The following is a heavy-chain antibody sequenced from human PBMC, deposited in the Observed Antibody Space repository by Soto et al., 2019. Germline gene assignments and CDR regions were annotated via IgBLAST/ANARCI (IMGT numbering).Heavy chain of an antibody. CDR2: IIPIFGTA. CDR1: GGTFSSYA. Sequence: SVKVSCKASGGTFSSYAISWVRQAPGQGLEWMGGIIPIFGTANYAQKFQGRVTITADESTSTAYMELSSLRSEDTAVYYCARDLLYSGSYYPFDYWGQGTMVTVSS. J-gene: IGHJ4*02. D-gene: IGHD1-26*01. CDR3: ARDLLYSGSYYPFDY. V-gene: IGHV1-69*13.